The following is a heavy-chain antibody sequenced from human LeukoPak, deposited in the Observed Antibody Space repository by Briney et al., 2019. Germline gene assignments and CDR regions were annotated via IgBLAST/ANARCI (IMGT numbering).Heavy chain of an antibody. CDR2: IIPIFGTA. Sequence: SVKVSCKASGGTFSSYAVRWVRQAPGQGLEWMGGIIPIFGTANYAQKFQGRVTITADKSTSTAYMELSSLRSEDTAVYYCATSPSDIVVVPDREPYYYGMDVWGKGTTVTVSS. CDR1: GGTFSSYA. D-gene: IGHD2-2*01. J-gene: IGHJ6*04. CDR3: ATSPSDIVVVPDREPYYYGMDV. V-gene: IGHV1-69*06.